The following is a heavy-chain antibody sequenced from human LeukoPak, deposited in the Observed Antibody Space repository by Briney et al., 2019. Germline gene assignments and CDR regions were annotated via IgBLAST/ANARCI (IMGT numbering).Heavy chain of an antibody. CDR3: ATAPLLSYKNWFDP. CDR2: FDPEDGET. Sequence: ASVKVSCKVSRYTLTELSMHWVRQAPGKGLEWMGGFDPEDGETIYAQKFQGRVTMTEDTSTDTAYMELSSLRSEDTAVYYCATAPLLSYKNWFDPWGQGTLVTVSS. V-gene: IGHV1-24*01. D-gene: IGHD3-22*01. CDR1: RYTLTELS. J-gene: IGHJ5*02.